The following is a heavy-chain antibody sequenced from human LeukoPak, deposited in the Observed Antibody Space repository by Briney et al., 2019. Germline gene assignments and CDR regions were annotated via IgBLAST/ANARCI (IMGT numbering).Heavy chain of an antibody. CDR1: GYTFTTYW. CDR3: ARRVDTSGWLRFDY. CDR2: IYPGDSDT. V-gene: IGHV5-51*01. J-gene: IGHJ4*02. D-gene: IGHD3-22*01. Sequence: GESLKISCKGSGYTFTTYWIAWVRQMPGKGLEWMGVIYPGDSDTKYSPSFQGQVTTSSDKSISTAYLQWSTRKASDTAIYDCARRVDTSGWLRFDYWGQGTLVTASS.